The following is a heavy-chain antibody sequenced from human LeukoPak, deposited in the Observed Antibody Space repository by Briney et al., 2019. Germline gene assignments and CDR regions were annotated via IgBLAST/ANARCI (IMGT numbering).Heavy chain of an antibody. CDR2: IWSDGSTK. D-gene: IGHD6-13*01. J-gene: IGHJ4*02. Sequence: PGGSLRLSCAASGSTFSSYGMHWVRQAPGKGLEWVAVIWSDGSTKYYADSVKGRFTISRDNSKNTLYLQMNSLRAEDTAVYFCARGPQSAAAGIFDYWGQGTLVTVSS. CDR1: GSTFSSYG. CDR3: ARGPQSAAAGIFDY. V-gene: IGHV3-33*01.